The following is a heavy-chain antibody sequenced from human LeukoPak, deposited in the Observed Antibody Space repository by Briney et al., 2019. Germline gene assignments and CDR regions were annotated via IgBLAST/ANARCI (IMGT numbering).Heavy chain of an antibody. CDR2: ISWNSGSI. Sequence: PGGSLRLSCAASGFTFDDYAMHWVRQAPGKGLEWVSGISWNSGSIGYADSVKGRFTISRDNAKNSLYLQMNSLRAEDMALYYCAKEGRYSYGLDYWGQGTLVTVSS. CDR1: GFTFDDYA. J-gene: IGHJ4*02. D-gene: IGHD5-18*01. V-gene: IGHV3-9*03. CDR3: AKEGRYSYGLDY.